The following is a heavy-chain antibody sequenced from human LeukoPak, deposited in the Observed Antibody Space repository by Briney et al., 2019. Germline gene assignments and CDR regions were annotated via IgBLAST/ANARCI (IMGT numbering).Heavy chain of an antibody. J-gene: IGHJ6*02. CDR1: GFTFSSYA. Sequence: GGSLRLSCAASGFTFSSYAMSWVRQAPGKGLEWVSAISGSGGSTYYADSVKGRFTISRDNSKNTLYLQMNSLRAEDTAVYYCAKESRGVTIYYYGMDVWGQGTTVTVSS. D-gene: IGHD4-11*01. V-gene: IGHV3-23*01. CDR3: AKESRGVTIYYYGMDV. CDR2: ISGSGGST.